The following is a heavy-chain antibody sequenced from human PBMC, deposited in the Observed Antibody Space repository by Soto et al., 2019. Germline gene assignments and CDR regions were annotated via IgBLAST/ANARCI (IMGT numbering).Heavy chain of an antibody. J-gene: IGHJ4*02. D-gene: IGHD6-6*01. CDR1: GYMLTTYG. CDR3: SRTGGGMAARHLEY. Sequence: QVQLVQSGGEVKKPGASVEVSCRTSGYMLTTYGMSWVRQAPGQGLEWMAWISAYNGNKKYAQQFQGRVTMTTDTPTSTVSMELRNLTSDDTGTYFCSRTGGGMAARHLEYWGQGTLVTVSS. V-gene: IGHV1-18*04. CDR2: ISAYNGNK.